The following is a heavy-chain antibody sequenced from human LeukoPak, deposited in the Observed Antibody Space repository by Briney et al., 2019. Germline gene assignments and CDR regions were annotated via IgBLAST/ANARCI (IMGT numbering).Heavy chain of an antibody. CDR1: GFTFSRDS. CDR3: VRMRGVALDI. V-gene: IGHV3-33*08. Sequence: GGSLRLSCAASGFTFSRDSMNWVRQAPGKGLEWVAVIWFDGSQRYYADSVRGRFTISRDNSKNTLYLQMNSLRDEDTAVYYCVRMRGVALDIWGQGTMVTVSS. CDR2: IWFDGSQR. J-gene: IGHJ3*02.